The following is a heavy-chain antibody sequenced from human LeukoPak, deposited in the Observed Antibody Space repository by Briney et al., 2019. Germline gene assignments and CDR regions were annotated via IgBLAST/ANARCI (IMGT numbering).Heavy chain of an antibody. CDR2: IYPGDSDT. Sequence: GESLKISCKGSGDIFSRYWIGWVRQMPGKGLKWMGIIYPGDSDTRYNPSFQGQVTISADKSISTAYLQWSGLKASDTAIYYCARHRVSVTMVRGVSYYYYYGIDVWGQGTTVTVSS. CDR1: GDIFSRYW. J-gene: IGHJ6*02. V-gene: IGHV5-51*01. CDR3: ARHRVSVTMVRGVSYYYYYGIDV. D-gene: IGHD3-10*01.